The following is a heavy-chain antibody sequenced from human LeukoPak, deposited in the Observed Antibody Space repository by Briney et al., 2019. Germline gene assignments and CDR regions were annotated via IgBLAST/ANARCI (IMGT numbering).Heavy chain of an antibody. CDR3: ARTYYDILTGYNPYFDY. D-gene: IGHD3-9*01. V-gene: IGHV3-23*01. Sequence: GGSLRLSCAASGFTFSSYAMSWVRQAPGKGLEWVSAISGSGGSTYYADSVKGRFTISRDNSKNTLYLQMNSLRAEDTAVYYCARTYYDILTGYNPYFDYWGQGILVTVSS. CDR1: GFTFSSYA. J-gene: IGHJ4*02. CDR2: ISGSGGST.